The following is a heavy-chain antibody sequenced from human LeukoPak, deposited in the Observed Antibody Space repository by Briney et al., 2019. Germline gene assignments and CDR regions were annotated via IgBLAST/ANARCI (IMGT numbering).Heavy chain of an antibody. CDR1: GFTFSTSA. CDR3: AGAQKWSTFDY. V-gene: IGHV3-30*09. CDR2: ISYDGSNE. D-gene: IGHD2-8*01. J-gene: IGHJ4*02. Sequence: GGSLRLSCAASGFTFSTSAMHWVRQAPGKGLEWVALISYDGSNEYYGDSVGGRFAISRDNSKNTVYLQMNSLRSEDTAVYYCAGAQKWSTFDYWGQGTVVTVSS.